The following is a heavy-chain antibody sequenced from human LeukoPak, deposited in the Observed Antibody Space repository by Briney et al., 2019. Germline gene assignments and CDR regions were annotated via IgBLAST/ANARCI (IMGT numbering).Heavy chain of an antibody. CDR1: GSTVSSNY. Sequence: GGSLRLSCAASGSTVSSNYMSWVRQAPGKGLEWVSVIYSGGTYYADSVKGRFTISRDNSKNTLYLQMNSLTAEDTAVYYCARAIQFGGYFDYWGQGTLVTVSS. D-gene: IGHD2-15*01. V-gene: IGHV3-53*01. J-gene: IGHJ4*02. CDR2: IYSGGT. CDR3: ARAIQFGGYFDY.